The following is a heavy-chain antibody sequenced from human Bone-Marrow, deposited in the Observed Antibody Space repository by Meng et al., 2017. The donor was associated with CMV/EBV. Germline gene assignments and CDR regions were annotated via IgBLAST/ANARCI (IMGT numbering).Heavy chain of an antibody. D-gene: IGHD3-3*01. CDR2: INHSGST. CDR1: GGSFSGYY. CDR3: ARSGFPSWSGYYSNGARWGSSWFDP. Sequence: SETLSLTCAVYGGSFSGYYWSWIRQPPGKGLEWIGEINHSGSTNYNPSLKSRVTISVDTSKHQFSLKLRSVTAADTAVYYCARSGFPSWSGYYSNGARWGSSWFDPWGQGTLVTVSS. V-gene: IGHV4-34*01. J-gene: IGHJ5*02.